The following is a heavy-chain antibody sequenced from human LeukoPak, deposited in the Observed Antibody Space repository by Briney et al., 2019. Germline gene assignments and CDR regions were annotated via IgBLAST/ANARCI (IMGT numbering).Heavy chain of an antibody. D-gene: IGHD6-13*01. V-gene: IGHV1-24*01. CDR3: ATHGGHSSSWYSFDY. Sequence: AASVKVSCKVSGYTLTELSMHWVRQAPGKGLEWMGGFDPEDGETIYAQKPQGRVTMTEDTSTDTAYMELSSLRSEDTAVYYCATHGGHSSSWYSFDYWGQGTLVTVSS. CDR1: GYTLTELS. CDR2: FDPEDGET. J-gene: IGHJ4*02.